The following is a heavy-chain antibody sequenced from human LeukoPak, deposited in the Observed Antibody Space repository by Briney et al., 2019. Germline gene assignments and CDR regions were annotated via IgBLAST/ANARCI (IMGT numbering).Heavy chain of an antibody. CDR1: GYTFTGYY. CDR2: INPNSGGT. J-gene: IGHJ6*02. CDR3: ARVGGFGEDYYYGMDV. V-gene: IGHV1-2*02. Sequence: ASVKVSCKASGYTFTGYYMHWVRQAPGQGLEWMGWINPNSGGTNYAQKFQGRVTMTRDTSISTAYMELSRLRPDDTAVYYCARVGGFGEDYYYGMDVWGQGTTVTVSS. D-gene: IGHD3-10*01.